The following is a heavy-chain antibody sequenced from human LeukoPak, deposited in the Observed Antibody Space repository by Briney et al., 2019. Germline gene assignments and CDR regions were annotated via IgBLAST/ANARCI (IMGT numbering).Heavy chain of an antibody. CDR2: INHSGST. CDR1: GFTFSSYS. Sequence: GSLRLSCAASGFTFSSYSMDWVRQAPGKGLEWIGEINHSGSTNYNPSLKSRVTISVDTSKNQFSLKLSSVTAADTAVYYCSWGLSGSVLSYWGQGTLVTVSS. V-gene: IGHV4-34*08. D-gene: IGHD2/OR15-2a*01. J-gene: IGHJ4*02. CDR3: SWGLSGSVLSY.